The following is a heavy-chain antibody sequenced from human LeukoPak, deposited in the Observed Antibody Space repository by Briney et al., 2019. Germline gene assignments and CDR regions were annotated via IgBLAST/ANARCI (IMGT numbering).Heavy chain of an antibody. Sequence: PSETLSLTCTVSGGSISSYYWSWIRQPPGKGLEWIGYIYYSGSTNYNPSLKSRVTISVDTSKNQFSLKLSSVTAADPAVYYCGGYWADGFDIWGQGTMVTVSS. CDR2: IYYSGST. CDR3: GGYWADGFDI. CDR1: GGSISSYY. V-gene: IGHV4-59*01. J-gene: IGHJ3*02. D-gene: IGHD6-13*01.